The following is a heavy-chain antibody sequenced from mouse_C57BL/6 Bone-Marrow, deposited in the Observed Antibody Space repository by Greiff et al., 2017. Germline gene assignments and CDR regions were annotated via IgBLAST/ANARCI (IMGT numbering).Heavy chain of an antibody. Sequence: QVQLKESGPELVKPGASVKISCKASGYTFTDYYINWVKQRPGQGLEWIGWIFPGSGSTYYNEKFKGKATLTVDKSSSTAYMLLSSLTSEDSAVYFCASLQYGSSFYWYFDVWGTGTTVTVSS. J-gene: IGHJ1*03. CDR3: ASLQYGSSFYWYFDV. V-gene: IGHV1-75*01. CDR1: GYTFTDYY. D-gene: IGHD1-1*01. CDR2: IFPGSGST.